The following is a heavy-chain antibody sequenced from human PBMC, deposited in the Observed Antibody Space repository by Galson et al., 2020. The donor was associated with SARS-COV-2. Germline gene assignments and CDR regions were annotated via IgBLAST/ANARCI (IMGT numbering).Heavy chain of an antibody. CDR2: IGTAGDT. Sequence: GGSLRLSCAASGFTFSSYDMHWVRQATGKGLEWVSAIGTAGDTYYPGSVKGRFTISRENAKNSLYLQMNSLRAGDTAVYYCARARSGWDDAFDIWGQGTMVTVCS. CDR3: ARARSGWDDAFDI. D-gene: IGHD6-19*01. J-gene: IGHJ3*02. V-gene: IGHV3-13*01. CDR1: GFTFSSYD.